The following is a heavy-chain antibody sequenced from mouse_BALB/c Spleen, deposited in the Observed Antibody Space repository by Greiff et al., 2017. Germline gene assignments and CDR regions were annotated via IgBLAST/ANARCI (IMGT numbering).Heavy chain of an antibody. V-gene: IGHV5-6-3*01. CDR3: ARVRYYFDY. CDR1: GFTFSSYG. CDR2: INSNGGST. Sequence: DVQLQESGGGLVQPGGSLKLSCAASGFTFSSYGMSWVRQTPDKRLELVATINSNGGSTYYPDSVKGRFTISRDNAKNTLYLQMSSLKSEDTAMYYCARVRYYFDYWGQGTTLTVSS. J-gene: IGHJ2*01.